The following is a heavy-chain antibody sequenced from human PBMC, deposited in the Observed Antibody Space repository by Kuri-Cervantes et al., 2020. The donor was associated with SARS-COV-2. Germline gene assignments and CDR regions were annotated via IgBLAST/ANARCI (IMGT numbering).Heavy chain of an antibody. D-gene: IGHD6-6*01. CDR2: IYYSGST. CDR1: GGSFSGFY. J-gene: IGHJ4*02. Sequence: GSLRLSCAVYGGSFSGFYWSWIRQAPGKGLEWIGSIYYSGSTYYNPSLKSRVTISVDTSKNQFSLKLSSVTAADTAVYYCASIAARPYFDYWGQGTLVTVSS. V-gene: IGHV4-34*01. CDR3: ASIAARPYFDY.